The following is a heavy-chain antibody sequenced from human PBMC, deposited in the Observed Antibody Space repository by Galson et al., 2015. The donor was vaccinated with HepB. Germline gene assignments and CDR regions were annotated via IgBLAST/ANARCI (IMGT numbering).Heavy chain of an antibody. D-gene: IGHD5-18*01. V-gene: IGHV3-21*04. Sequence: SLRLSCAASGFTFSSYSMNWVRQAPGKGLEWVSSISSSSSYIYYADSVKGRFTISRDNAKNSLYLQMNSLRAEDTAVYYCAKGGIQLWLVGVAVNFDYWGQGTLVTVSS. J-gene: IGHJ4*02. CDR1: GFTFSSYS. CDR2: ISSSSSYI. CDR3: AKGGIQLWLVGVAVNFDY.